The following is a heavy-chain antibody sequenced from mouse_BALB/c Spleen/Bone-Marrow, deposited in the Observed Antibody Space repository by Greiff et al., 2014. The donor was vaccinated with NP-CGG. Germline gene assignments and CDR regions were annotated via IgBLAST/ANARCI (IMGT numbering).Heavy chain of an antibody. CDR1: GYTFTSYY. Sequence: VQLQQSGPELVKPGASVRISCKASGYTFTSYYIHWVKQRPGQGLEWIGWIYPGNVNTKYNEKFKGKATLTADKSSSTAYMQLSSLTSEDSAVYFCARCGDYGNYFDYWGQGTTLTVSS. D-gene: IGHD2-1*01. J-gene: IGHJ2*01. V-gene: IGHV1S56*01. CDR3: ARCGDYGNYFDY. CDR2: IYPGNVNT.